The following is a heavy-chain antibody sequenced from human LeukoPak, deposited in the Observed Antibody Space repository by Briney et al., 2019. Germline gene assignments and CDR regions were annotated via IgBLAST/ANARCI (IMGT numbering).Heavy chain of an antibody. CDR1: GFTFSSYG. V-gene: IGHV3-30*18. CDR2: ISYDGSNK. CDR3: AKDQEQWLVPGGHFDY. J-gene: IGHJ4*02. Sequence: GGSLRLSCAASGFTFSSYGMHWVRQAPGKGLEWVAVISYDGSNKYYADSVKGRFTISRDNSKNTLYLQMNSLRAEDTAVYYCAKDQEQWLVPGGHFDYWGQGTLVTVSS. D-gene: IGHD6-19*01.